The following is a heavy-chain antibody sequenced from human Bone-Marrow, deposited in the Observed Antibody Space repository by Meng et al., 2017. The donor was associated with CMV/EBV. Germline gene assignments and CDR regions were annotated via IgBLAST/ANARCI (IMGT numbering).Heavy chain of an antibody. Sequence: GGSLRLSCAASGFTFSTYSMNWVRQAPEKGLEWVSSISSSSSYTYYADSVKGRFTISRDNAKNSLYLQMNSLTAEDTAVYYCARYGAYGDWGQGTLVTVSS. V-gene: IGHV3-21*01. CDR3: ARYGAYGD. D-gene: IGHD4-17*01. CDR1: GFTFSTYS. CDR2: ISSSSSYT. J-gene: IGHJ4*02.